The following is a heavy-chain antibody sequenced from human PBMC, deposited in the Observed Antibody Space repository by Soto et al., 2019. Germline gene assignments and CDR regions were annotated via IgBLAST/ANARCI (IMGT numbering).Heavy chain of an antibody. Sequence: GGSLRLSCAASGFTFSSYAMHWVRQAPGKGLEWAAVISYDGSNKYYADSVKGRFTISRDNSKNTLYLQMNSLRAEDTAVYYCAKWSRHCSGGSRYGGYMDVWGKGTTVTVSS. V-gene: IGHV3-30-3*02. D-gene: IGHD2-15*01. CDR1: GFTFSSYA. J-gene: IGHJ6*03. CDR3: AKWSRHCSGGSRYGGYMDV. CDR2: ISYDGSNK.